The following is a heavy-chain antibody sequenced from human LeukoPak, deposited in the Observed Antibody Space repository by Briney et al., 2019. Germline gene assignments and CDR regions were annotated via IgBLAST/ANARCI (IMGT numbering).Heavy chain of an antibody. J-gene: IGHJ4*02. CDR1: GFTFSSYG. V-gene: IGHV3-30*02. CDR3: AGDALELPGDY. Sequence: GGSLRLSCAASGFTFSSYGMHWVRQAPGKGLEWVAFIRYDGSKKYYADSVRGRFTISRDNSKNTIYLKMNSLRAEDTALYYCAGDALELPGDYWGQGTLVTVSS. D-gene: IGHD1-7*01. CDR2: IRYDGSKK.